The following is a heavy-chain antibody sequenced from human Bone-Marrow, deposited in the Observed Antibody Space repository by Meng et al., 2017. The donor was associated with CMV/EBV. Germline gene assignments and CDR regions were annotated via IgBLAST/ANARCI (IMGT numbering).Heavy chain of an antibody. Sequence: SETLSLTCAVYGGSFSGHYWNWIRQPPGRDLEWIGEINHSGSTKYNPSLQSRVTLLVDTSKNQFSLKLNSVTAADTAVYYCARGSFCSSANCYRAFYSWGQGTLVTVSS. CDR1: GGSFSGHY. CDR3: ARGSFCSSANCYRAFYS. D-gene: IGHD2-2*01. V-gene: IGHV4-34*01. CDR2: INHSGST. J-gene: IGHJ4*02.